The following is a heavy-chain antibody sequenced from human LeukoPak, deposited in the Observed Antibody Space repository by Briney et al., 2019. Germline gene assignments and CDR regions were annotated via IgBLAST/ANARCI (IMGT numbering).Heavy chain of an antibody. V-gene: IGHV4-59*01. Sequence: SETLSLTCTVSGGSISSYYWSWIRQPPGKGLEWIGYIYYSGSTNYNPSLKNRVTISVDTSKNQFSLKLSSVTAADTAVYYCARETAAGTVDYWGQGTPVTVSS. J-gene: IGHJ4*02. CDR2: IYYSGST. CDR3: ARETAAGTVDY. D-gene: IGHD6-13*01. CDR1: GGSISSYY.